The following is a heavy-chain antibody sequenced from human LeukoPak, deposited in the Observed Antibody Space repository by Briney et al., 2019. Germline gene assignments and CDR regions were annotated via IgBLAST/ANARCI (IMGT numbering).Heavy chain of an antibody. Sequence: HPGGSLRLSCAASGFTFSNYWMIWVRQAREKGLVWVANIKQDGSETRYVDSVKGRFTISRDNAQNSLYLQMNSLRAEDTAVYYCVRDLELVYYDTSAYEYWGQGNLVTVSS. CDR2: IKQDGSET. D-gene: IGHD3-22*01. CDR1: GFTFSNYW. CDR3: VRDLELVYYDTSAYEY. J-gene: IGHJ4*02. V-gene: IGHV3-7*05.